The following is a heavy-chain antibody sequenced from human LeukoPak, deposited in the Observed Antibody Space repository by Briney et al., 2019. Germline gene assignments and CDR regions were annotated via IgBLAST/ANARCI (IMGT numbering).Heavy chain of an antibody. CDR1: GFTFSSYW. CDR3: AKSPPSPNYYDSSGYYWKPYFDY. D-gene: IGHD3-22*01. CDR2: INSDGSST. J-gene: IGHJ4*02. Sequence: GGSLRLSCAASGFTFSSYWMHWVRQAPGKGLVWVSRINSDGSSTSYADSVKGRFTISRDNAKNTLYLQMNSLRAEDTAVYYCAKSPPSPNYYDSSGYYWKPYFDYWGQGTLVTVSS. V-gene: IGHV3-74*01.